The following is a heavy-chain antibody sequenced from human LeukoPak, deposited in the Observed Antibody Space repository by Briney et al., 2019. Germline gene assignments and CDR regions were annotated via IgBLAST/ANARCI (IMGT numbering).Heavy chain of an antibody. V-gene: IGHV4-59*01. CDR1: GGSISSYY. CDR2: IYYSAST. J-gene: IGHJ4*02. D-gene: IGHD6-13*01. Sequence: PSETLSFTCTVSGGSISSYYWSWSRMPPGGGLGWSVYIYYSASTNYNPSLKSRVTISVDTSKNQSSLKLSSVTAADTAVYYCAGAGQNSSSWYYFDYWGQGTLVTVSS. CDR3: AGAGQNSSSWYYFDY.